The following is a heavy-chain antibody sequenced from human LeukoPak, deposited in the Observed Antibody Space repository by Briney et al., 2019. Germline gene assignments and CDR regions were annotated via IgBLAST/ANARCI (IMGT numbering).Heavy chain of an antibody. CDR2: ISGSGGNT. CDR3: ARVGGAILLVGEDGMDV. V-gene: IGHV3-23*01. J-gene: IGHJ6*02. Sequence: PGGSLRLSCAASGFTFSSYDMSWVRQAPGKGLEWVSLISGSGGNTYYADSVKGRSTISRDNSKNSLYLQMNSLRAEDTAMYYCARVGGAILLVGEDGMDVWGQGTTVTISS. D-gene: IGHD2-15*01. CDR1: GFTFSSYD.